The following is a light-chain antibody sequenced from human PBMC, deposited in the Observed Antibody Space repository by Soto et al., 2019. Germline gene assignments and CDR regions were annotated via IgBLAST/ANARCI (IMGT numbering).Light chain of an antibody. CDR2: GAS. V-gene: IGKV3-15*01. CDR1: QSVSSN. J-gene: IGKJ1*01. CDR3: QQYNNWPPT. Sequence: EIVMTQSPATLSVSPGERVILSCRASQSVSSNLAWYQQKPGQAPRLLIYGASTRATGIPARFSGSGSGTEFTLSIGSLQSEDFAVYYCQQYNNWPPTFGQGTKVDIK.